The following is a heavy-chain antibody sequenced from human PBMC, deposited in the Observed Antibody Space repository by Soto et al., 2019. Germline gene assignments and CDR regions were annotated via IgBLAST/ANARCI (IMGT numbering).Heavy chain of an antibody. D-gene: IGHD5-18*01. CDR1: GGSFSGYY. V-gene: IGHV4-34*01. J-gene: IGHJ4*02. CDR3: AGRRDGYSLFDY. CDR2: IDHSGST. Sequence: SETLSLTCAVYGGSFSGYYWSWIRQPPGKGLEWIGEIDHSGSTNYNPSLKSRVTISVDTSKSQLSLKLSSATAADTALYYCAGRRDGYSLFDYWGQGTLVTVSS.